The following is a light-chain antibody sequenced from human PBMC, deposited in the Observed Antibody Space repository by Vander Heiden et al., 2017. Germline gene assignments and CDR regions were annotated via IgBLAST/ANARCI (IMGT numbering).Light chain of an antibody. CDR2: AAS. CDR1: QGISSY. CDR3: QQDDSYPLT. J-gene: IGKJ4*01. Sequence: AIWMTQSPSSFSASTGDRVTITCRASQGISSYLAWYQQKPGKAPKLLIYAASTLQSGVPSRFSGSGSGTDFTLTISCLQSEDFATYYCQQDDSYPLTFGGGTKVEIK. V-gene: IGKV1-8*01.